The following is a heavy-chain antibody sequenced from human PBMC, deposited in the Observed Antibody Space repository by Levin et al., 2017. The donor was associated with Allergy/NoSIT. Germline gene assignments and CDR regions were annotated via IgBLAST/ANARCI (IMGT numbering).Heavy chain of an antibody. CDR3: TSRLMVGADY. V-gene: IGHV3-49*03. Sequence: GESLKISCTASGFTFGEYAINWFRQAPGKGLEWVGFIRSKAYGGTPEYAASVKGRFTISRDDSTSLAYLQMNSPKTEDTAVYYCTSRLMVGADYWGQGALVTVSS. D-gene: IGHD2-8*01. CDR1: GFTFGEYA. CDR2: IRSKAYGGTP. J-gene: IGHJ4*02.